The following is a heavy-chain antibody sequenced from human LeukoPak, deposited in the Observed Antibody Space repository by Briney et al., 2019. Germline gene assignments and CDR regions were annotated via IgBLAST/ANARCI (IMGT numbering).Heavy chain of an antibody. CDR2: IYYRGST. Sequence: SQTLSLTCTVSGGSISSGGYYWSWVRQHPGKSLESIGYIYYRGSTYYSPSLKSRANISIDSSKNQFSLKLSSVTAADTAVYYCAKGRRSGYDFDYWGQGTLVTVSS. V-gene: IGHV4-31*03. CDR3: AKGRRSGYDFDY. D-gene: IGHD5-12*01. CDR1: GGSISSGGYY. J-gene: IGHJ4*02.